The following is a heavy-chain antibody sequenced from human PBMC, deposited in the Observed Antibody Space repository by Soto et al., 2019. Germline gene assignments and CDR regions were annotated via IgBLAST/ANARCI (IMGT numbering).Heavy chain of an antibody. Sequence: SETLSLTCTVSGASISNHYWSWIRQSPGKGLEWIGYIYYSGSTNYNPSLKSRVTISVDTSKNQFSLKLSAVTAADTAVYYCARGPPLRFLEWFPLDYWGQGTLVTVSS. D-gene: IGHD3-3*01. CDR1: GASISNHY. V-gene: IGHV4-59*11. CDR2: IYYSGST. CDR3: ARGPPLRFLEWFPLDY. J-gene: IGHJ4*02.